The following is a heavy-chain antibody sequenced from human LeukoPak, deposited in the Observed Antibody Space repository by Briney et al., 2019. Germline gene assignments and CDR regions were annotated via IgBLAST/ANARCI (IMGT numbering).Heavy chain of an antibody. CDR1: GFTFDDYA. D-gene: IGHD6-6*01. CDR3: AKDINRQQAAPVY. Sequence: PGRSLRLSCAASGFTFDDYAMHWVRQAPGKGLEWVSGISWNSGSIGYADSVKGRFTISRDNAKNSLYLQMNSLRAEDTALYYCAKDINRQQAAPVYWGQGTLVTVSS. CDR2: ISWNSGSI. V-gene: IGHV3-9*01. J-gene: IGHJ4*02.